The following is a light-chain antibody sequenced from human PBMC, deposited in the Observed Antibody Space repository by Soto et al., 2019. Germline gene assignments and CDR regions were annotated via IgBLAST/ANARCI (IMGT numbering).Light chain of an antibody. V-gene: IGKV3-11*01. J-gene: IGKJ1*01. CDR3: QQRSNWPWT. CDR2: DAS. Sequence: EIVLTQSPGTLSLSPGERATLSCRASQSVSSYLAWYQQKPGQAPRLLIYDASNRATGIPARFSVSLSGTDGTLTISSLEPEDCEVYDGQQRSNWPWTFGQGTKVDIK. CDR1: QSVSSY.